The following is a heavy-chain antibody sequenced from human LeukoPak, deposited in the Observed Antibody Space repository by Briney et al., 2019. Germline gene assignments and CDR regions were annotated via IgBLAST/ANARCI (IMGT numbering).Heavy chain of an antibody. V-gene: IGHV3-15*01. Sequence: GGSLRLSCAASGYTFSNAWMSWVRQAPGKGLEWVGRIKSKTDGGTTDYAAAVKGRFNISRDDSKNTLYLQMNSLKTEDTAVYYCSTDREVAGELSAFDYWGQGIQATVSS. CDR1: GYTFSNAW. D-gene: IGHD3-16*02. CDR2: IKSKTDGGTT. CDR3: STDREVAGELSAFDY. J-gene: IGHJ4*02.